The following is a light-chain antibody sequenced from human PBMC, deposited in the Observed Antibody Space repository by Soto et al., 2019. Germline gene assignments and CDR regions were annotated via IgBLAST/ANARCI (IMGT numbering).Light chain of an antibody. J-gene: IGKJ1*01. V-gene: IGKV1-5*01. Sequence: DVQMTQSHSTLAASVGDRVTITCRASENIKNWLAWYQQTPGKAPKVLISDAFRLETGVPSRFSGSGYGTDFTLTITSLQTDDFGTYHCQQYDVHPKTFGQGTKVEVK. CDR1: ENIKNW. CDR3: QQYDVHPKT. CDR2: DAF.